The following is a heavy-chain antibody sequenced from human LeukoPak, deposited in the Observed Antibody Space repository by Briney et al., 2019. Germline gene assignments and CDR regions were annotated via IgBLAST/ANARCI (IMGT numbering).Heavy chain of an antibody. Sequence: GGSLRLSCAASGFTFSSYAMSWVRQAPGKGLEWVSAISGSGGSTYYADSVKGRFTISRDNSKNTLYLQMNSLRAEDTAVYYCAKVGVTMVRGVNSGDYWGQGTLVTVSS. V-gene: IGHV3-23*01. D-gene: IGHD3-10*01. CDR1: GFTFSSYA. J-gene: IGHJ4*02. CDR2: ISGSGGST. CDR3: AKVGVTMVRGVNSGDY.